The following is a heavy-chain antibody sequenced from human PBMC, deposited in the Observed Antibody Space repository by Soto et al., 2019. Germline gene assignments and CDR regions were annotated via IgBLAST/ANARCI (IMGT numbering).Heavy chain of an antibody. J-gene: IGHJ3*02. CDR3: ATGHYDFWSGYRHAFDI. Sequence: ASVKVSCKVSGYTLTELSMDWVRQAPGKGLEWMGGFDPEDGETIYAQKFQGRVTMTEDTSTDTAYMELSSLRSEDTAVYYCATGHYDFWSGYRHAFDIWGQGTMVTVS. CDR2: FDPEDGET. CDR1: GYTLTELS. D-gene: IGHD3-3*01. V-gene: IGHV1-24*01.